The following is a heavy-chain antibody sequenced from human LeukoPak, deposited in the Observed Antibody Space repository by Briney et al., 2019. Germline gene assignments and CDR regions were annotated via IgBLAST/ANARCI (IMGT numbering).Heavy chain of an antibody. V-gene: IGHV3-11*04. Sequence: GGSLRLSCAASGFTFSDYYMSWIRQAPGKGLEWVSYISSSGSTIYHADSVKGRFTISRDNAKNSLYLQMNSLRAEDTAVYYCARDRLAARRLGNYFDYWGQGTLVTVSS. CDR2: ISSSGSTI. CDR1: GFTFSDYY. CDR3: ARDRLAARRLGNYFDY. J-gene: IGHJ4*02. D-gene: IGHD6-6*01.